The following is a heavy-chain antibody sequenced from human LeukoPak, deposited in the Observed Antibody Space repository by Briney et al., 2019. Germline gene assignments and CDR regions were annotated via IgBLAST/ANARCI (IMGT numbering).Heavy chain of an antibody. CDR2: IIPIFDTT. J-gene: IGHJ3*02. CDR1: GGTFSSYS. D-gene: IGHD5-24*01. CDR3: AREGEDGYNRGRGAFNI. Sequence: GASVKVACKASGGTFSSYSISWVRQAPGQGLEWMGRIIPIFDTTNYAQKFQDRVTITTDESTSTAYMALSSLRSEDTAVYYCAREGEDGYNRGRGAFNIWGQGTMVTVSS. V-gene: IGHV1-69*05.